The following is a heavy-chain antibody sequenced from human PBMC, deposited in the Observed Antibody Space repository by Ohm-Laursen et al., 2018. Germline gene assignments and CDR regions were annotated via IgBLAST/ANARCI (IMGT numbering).Heavy chain of an antibody. CDR1: GYTFTNYG. J-gene: IGHJ4*02. CDR3: ARGGIFTMMKE. CDR2: MNPNSGNT. D-gene: IGHD3-22*01. Sequence: ASVKVSCKTSGYTFTNYGINWVRQATGQGLEWMGWMNPNSGNTGYAQKFQGRLTMTRNTSMSTAYMELSSLRSEDTAVYYCARGGIFTMMKEWGQGTQVTVSS. V-gene: IGHV1-8*02.